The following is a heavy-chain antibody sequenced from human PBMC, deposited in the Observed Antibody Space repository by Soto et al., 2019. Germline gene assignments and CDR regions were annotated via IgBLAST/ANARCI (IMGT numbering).Heavy chain of an antibody. CDR3: TTDGSGGSYRPLYYYYYYYMDV. D-gene: IGHD3-16*02. V-gene: IGHV3-15*01. J-gene: IGHJ6*03. Sequence: GGSLRLSCAASGFTFSNAWMSWVRQAPGKGLEWVGRIKSKTDGGTTDYAAPVKGRFTISRDDSKNTLYLQMNSLKTEDTAVYYCTTDGSGGSYRPLYYYYYYYMDVWGKGTTVTVSS. CDR2: IKSKTDGGTT. CDR1: GFTFSNAW.